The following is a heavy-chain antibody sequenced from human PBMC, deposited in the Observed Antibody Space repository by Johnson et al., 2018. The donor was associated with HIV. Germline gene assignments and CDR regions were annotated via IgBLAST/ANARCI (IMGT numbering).Heavy chain of an antibody. CDR3: ADSSPFYAFDI. V-gene: IGHV3-53*01. Sequence: VLLVESGGGLIQPGGSLRLSCVASGFTVRKGLEWVSVIYSGGSTYYADSVKGRFTISRDNSKNTLYLQMNSLRAEDTAVYYCADSSPFYAFDIWGQGTMVTVSS. D-gene: IGHD6-13*01. CDR2: IYSGGST. J-gene: IGHJ3*02. CDR1: GFTV.